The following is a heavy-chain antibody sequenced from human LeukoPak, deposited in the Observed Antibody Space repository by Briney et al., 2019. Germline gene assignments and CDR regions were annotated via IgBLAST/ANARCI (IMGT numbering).Heavy chain of an antibody. CDR1: GGSISGYY. J-gene: IGHJ3*02. D-gene: IGHD2-15*01. CDR3: ARDLRYCSGGSCYSDAFDI. Sequence: ASETLSLTCTVSGGSISGYYWSWIRQPPGKGLEWIGYIYYSGSTNYNPSLKSRVTISVDTSKNQFSLKLSSVTAADTAVYYCARDLRYCSGGSCYSDAFDIWGQGTMVTVSS. V-gene: IGHV4-59*01. CDR2: IYYSGST.